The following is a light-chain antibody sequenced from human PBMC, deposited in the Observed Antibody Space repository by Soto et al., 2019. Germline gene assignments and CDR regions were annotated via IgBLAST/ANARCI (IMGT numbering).Light chain of an antibody. J-gene: IGLJ2*01. CDR2: DVT. CDR1: SSDVGGYNY. Sequence: QSSLTQPASVSGSPGQSITISCTGTSSDVGGYNYVSWYQQHPGKAPKLLIYDVTNRPSGVSNRFSGSKSGNMASLTISWLQAEDEADYYCSSYTTSGTLVVFGGGTKLTVL. V-gene: IGLV2-14*03. CDR3: SSYTTSGTLVV.